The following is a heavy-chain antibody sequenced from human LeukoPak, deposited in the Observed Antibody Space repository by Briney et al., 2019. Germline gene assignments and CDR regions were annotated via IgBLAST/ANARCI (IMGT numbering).Heavy chain of an antibody. CDR2: LYSDGNT. Sequence: GSLRLSCAASGFTVITNDMTWVRQAPGKGLEWVSVLYSDGNTKYADSVQGRFTISRDNSKNTLYLEMNSLSPDDTAVYYCARGVEPLAANTLAYWGQGTLVTVTS. D-gene: IGHD1-14*01. J-gene: IGHJ4*02. CDR3: ARGVEPLAANTLAY. V-gene: IGHV3-53*01. CDR1: GFTVITND.